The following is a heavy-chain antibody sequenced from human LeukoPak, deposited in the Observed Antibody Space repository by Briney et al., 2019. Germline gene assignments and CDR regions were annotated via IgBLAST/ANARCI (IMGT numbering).Heavy chain of an antibody. Sequence: SVKASCKASGGTFSSYAISWVRQAPGQGLEWMGGIIPIFGTANYAQKFQGRVTITADKSTSTAYMELSSLRSEDTAVYYCASGGSGIVAAEPFDYWGQGTLVTVPS. CDR2: IIPIFGTA. V-gene: IGHV1-69*06. CDR3: ASGGSGIVAAEPFDY. J-gene: IGHJ4*02. D-gene: IGHD6-13*01. CDR1: GGTFSSYA.